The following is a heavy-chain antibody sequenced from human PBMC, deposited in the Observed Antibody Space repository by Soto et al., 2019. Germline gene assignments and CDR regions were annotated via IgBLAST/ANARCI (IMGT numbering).Heavy chain of an antibody. Sequence: QVQLVESGGGVVQPGKSLRLSCAASGFTFSSYAMHWARQAPGKGMEWVTVISIRGGDEYYAESVRGRFTISRDDSKNTLYLQMDSLRVEDTAAYYCARGTIVARQHLDYWGKGTLVTVSS. CDR2: ISIRGGDE. V-gene: IGHV3-30*03. D-gene: IGHD6-6*01. CDR1: GFTFSSYA. J-gene: IGHJ4*02. CDR3: ARGTIVARQHLDY.